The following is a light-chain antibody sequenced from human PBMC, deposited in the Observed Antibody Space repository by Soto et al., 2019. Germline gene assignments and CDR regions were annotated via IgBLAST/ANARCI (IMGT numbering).Light chain of an antibody. Sequence: QAVVTQPSSVSGTPGQGVTISCSGSISNIGNNYVYWFQQLPGTAPKVLTNRNDQRPSGVPDRFSGSESDTSASLAISGLRSEDKYGDYCAAWDDTVRSYVFGTGTKVTVL. CDR1: ISNIGNNY. J-gene: IGLJ1*01. CDR3: AAWDDTVRSYV. CDR2: RND. V-gene: IGLV1-47*01.